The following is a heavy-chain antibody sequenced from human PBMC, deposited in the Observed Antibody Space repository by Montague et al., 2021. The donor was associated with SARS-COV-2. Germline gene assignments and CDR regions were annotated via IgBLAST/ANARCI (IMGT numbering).Heavy chain of an antibody. D-gene: IGHD5-12*01. Sequence: SLRLSRAASGLTFSSYEMNWVRQAPGKGLEWVSYISSSGSTIYYADSVKGRFTISRDNAKNSLYLQMNSLRAEDTAVYYCASKKWLRGRFDPWGQGTLVTVSS. CDR1: GLTFSSYE. CDR2: ISSSGSTI. CDR3: ASKKWLRGRFDP. J-gene: IGHJ5*02. V-gene: IGHV3-48*03.